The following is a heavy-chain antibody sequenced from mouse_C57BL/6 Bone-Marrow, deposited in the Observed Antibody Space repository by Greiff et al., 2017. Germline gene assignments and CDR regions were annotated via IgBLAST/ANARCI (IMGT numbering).Heavy chain of an antibody. CDR3: ARETNFFYAMDY. D-gene: IGHD1-3*01. Sequence: QQRPGRGLEWIGRIDPNSGGTKYNEKFKSKATLTVDKPSSTAYMQLSSLTSEDSAVYYCARETNFFYAMDYWGQGTSVTVSS. J-gene: IGHJ4*01. V-gene: IGHV1-72*01. CDR2: IDPNSGGT.